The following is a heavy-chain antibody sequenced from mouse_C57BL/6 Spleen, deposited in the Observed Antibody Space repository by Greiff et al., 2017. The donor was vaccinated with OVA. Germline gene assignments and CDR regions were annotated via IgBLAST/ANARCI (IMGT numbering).Heavy chain of an antibody. D-gene: IGHD1-1*01. CDR2: INPGSGGT. J-gene: IGHJ2*01. CDR1: GYAFTNYL. V-gene: IGHV1-54*01. Sequence: VQLQQSGAELVRPGTSVKVSCKASGYAFTNYLIEWVKQRPGQGLEWIGVINPGSGGTNYNEKFKGKATLTADKSSSTAYMQLSSLTSEDSAVDFCARSLITTVVATDYWGQGTTLTVSS. CDR3: ARSLITTVVATDY.